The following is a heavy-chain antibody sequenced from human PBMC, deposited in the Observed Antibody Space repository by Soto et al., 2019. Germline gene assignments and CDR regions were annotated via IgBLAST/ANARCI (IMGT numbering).Heavy chain of an antibody. J-gene: IGHJ6*02. D-gene: IGHD2-8*01. CDR3: ARGDSTDCSSGVCSFFYNHDMDV. CDR1: GYSFTDYH. CDR2: INPKSGGT. V-gene: IGHV1-2*04. Sequence: AAVKVSCKASGYSFTDYHIHWVRQAPGQGLEWLGRINPKSGGTSTAQKFQGWVIMTTDTSISTASMELTRLTSDDTAIYYCARGDSTDCSSGVCSFFYNHDMDVWGQGTTVTVSS.